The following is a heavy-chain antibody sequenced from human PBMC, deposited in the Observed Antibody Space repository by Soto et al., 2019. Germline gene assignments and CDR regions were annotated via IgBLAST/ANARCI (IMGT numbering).Heavy chain of an antibody. CDR2: IYYSGST. CDR1: GGSISSGGYY. D-gene: IGHD3-3*01. CDR3: ARALTIFGIFANWFDP. Sequence: SETLSLTCTVSGGSISSGGYYWSCSRQHRGKGGGWIGYIYYSGSTYYNPSLKSRVTISVDTSKNQFSLKLGSVTAAAPAVYYCARALTIFGIFANWFDPWGQGTLVTVSS. J-gene: IGHJ5*02. V-gene: IGHV4-31*03.